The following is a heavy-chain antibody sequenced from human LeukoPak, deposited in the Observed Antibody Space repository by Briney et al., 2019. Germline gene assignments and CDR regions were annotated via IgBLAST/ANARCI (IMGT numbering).Heavy chain of an antibody. Sequence: PGGSLRLSCAASGFTVSSNYMSWVRQAPGKGLEWVSVIYSGGSTYYADSVKGRFTISRDNSKNTLYLQMNSLRAEDTAVYYCARGVTMVRGVNYGYYFDYWGQGTLVTVSS. J-gene: IGHJ4*02. V-gene: IGHV3-53*01. D-gene: IGHD3-10*01. CDR2: IYSGGST. CDR3: ARGVTMVRGVNYGYYFDY. CDR1: GFTVSSNY.